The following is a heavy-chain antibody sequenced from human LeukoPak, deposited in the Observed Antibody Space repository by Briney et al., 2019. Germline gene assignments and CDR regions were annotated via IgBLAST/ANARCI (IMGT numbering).Heavy chain of an antibody. CDR3: ANTHSSSKSPYAFDI. CDR2: IRYDGSNK. D-gene: IGHD6-13*01. Sequence: GGSLRLSCAASGFTFSSYGMHWVRQAPGKGLEWVAFIRYDGSNKYYADSVKGRFTISRDNSKNTLYLQMNSLRAEDTAVYYCANTHSSSKSPYAFDIWGQGTMVTVSS. V-gene: IGHV3-30*02. J-gene: IGHJ3*02. CDR1: GFTFSSYG.